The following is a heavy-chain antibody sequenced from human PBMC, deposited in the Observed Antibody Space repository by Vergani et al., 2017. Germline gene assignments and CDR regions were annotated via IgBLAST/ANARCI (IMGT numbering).Heavy chain of an antibody. CDR2: ISAYNGNT. CDR3: ARVQSSSYEYYYYYYGMDV. Sequence: QVQLVQSGAEVNKPGASVKVSCKASGYTFTSYGISWVRQAPGQGLEWMGWISAYNGNTNYAQKLQGRVTMTTDTSTSTAYMELRSLRSDDTAVYYCARVQSSSYEYYYYYYGMDVWGQGTTVTVSS. CDR1: GYTFTSYG. J-gene: IGHJ6*02. D-gene: IGHD5-12*01. V-gene: IGHV1-18*01.